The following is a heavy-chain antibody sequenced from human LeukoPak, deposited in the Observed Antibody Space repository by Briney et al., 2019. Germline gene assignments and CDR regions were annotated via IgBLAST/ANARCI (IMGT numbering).Heavy chain of an antibody. D-gene: IGHD3-10*01. CDR1: GFTFSSYE. CDR2: ISRDGNAE. CDR3: ARDSVDGPFVISLDL. Sequence: PGGSLRLSCAASGFTFSSYEMNWVRQAPGKGLEWVSHISRDGNAESTVDAPRGRFATSRDNAKNTVFLLINSLRVEDTAVYYCARDSVDGPFVISLDLWGQGALVTVSS. V-gene: IGHV3-48*03. J-gene: IGHJ4*02.